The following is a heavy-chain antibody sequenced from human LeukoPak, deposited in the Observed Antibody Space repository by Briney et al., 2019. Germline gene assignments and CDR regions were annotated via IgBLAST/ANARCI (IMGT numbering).Heavy chain of an antibody. V-gene: IGHV3-66*03. CDR3: TRDRAGTQSWVEFDL. J-gene: IGHJ5*02. Sequence: PGGSLRLSCAGSGFSVSSTYMSWVRQAPGKGLEWVSLIYTSGSTFYAASVMGRFTISRGNAKNTLFLQMNSLRAEDSAVYYCTRDRAGTQSWVEFDLWGQGTLVTVSS. CDR2: IYTSGST. CDR1: GFSVSSTY. D-gene: IGHD3-10*01.